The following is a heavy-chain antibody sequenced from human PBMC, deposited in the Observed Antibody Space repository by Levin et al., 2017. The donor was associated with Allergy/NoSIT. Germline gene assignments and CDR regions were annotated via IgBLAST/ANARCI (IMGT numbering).Heavy chain of an antibody. CDR1: GDSISGYY. Sequence: GSLRLSCTVSGDSISGYYWSWIRQPPGKGLEWIGYIYYSGTTKYNPSLKSRVTISVDTSMNRFSLKLNSVTAADTAVYYCARGSGWYSYWGQGTLVTVSS. CDR3: ARGSGWYSY. CDR2: IYYSGTT. J-gene: IGHJ4*02. D-gene: IGHD6-13*01. V-gene: IGHV4-59*01.